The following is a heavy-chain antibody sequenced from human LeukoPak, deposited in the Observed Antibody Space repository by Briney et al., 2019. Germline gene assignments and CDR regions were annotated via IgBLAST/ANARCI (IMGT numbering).Heavy chain of an antibody. Sequence: GGSLRLSCAASGFTFSSYSMNWVRQAPGKGLEWVSYISSSSSTLYYADSVKGRFTISRDNSKNTLYLQMKSRRAEDTAVYYCAKVSRYDITRYWGQGTLVTVSS. CDR3: AKVSRYDITRY. D-gene: IGHD3-9*01. CDR2: ISSSSSTL. V-gene: IGHV3-48*01. CDR1: GFTFSSYS. J-gene: IGHJ4*02.